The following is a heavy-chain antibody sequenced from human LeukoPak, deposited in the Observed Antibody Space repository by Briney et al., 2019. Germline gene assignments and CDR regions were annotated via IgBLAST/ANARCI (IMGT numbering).Heavy chain of an antibody. CDR1: GGTFSSYA. J-gene: IGHJ4*02. CDR3: ARSNVDTAMDLYDY. D-gene: IGHD5-18*01. Sequence: GASVKVSCKASGGTFSSYAISWVRQAPGQGLEWMGWISAYNGNTNYAQKLQGRVTMTTDTSTSTAYMELRSLRSDDTAVYYCARSNVDTAMDLYDYWGQGTLVTVSS. V-gene: IGHV1-18*01. CDR2: ISAYNGNT.